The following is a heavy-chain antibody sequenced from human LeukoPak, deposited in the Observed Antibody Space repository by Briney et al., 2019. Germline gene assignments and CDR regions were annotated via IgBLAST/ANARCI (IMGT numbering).Heavy chain of an antibody. CDR2: IYSDESSI. CDR3: ARGNSGTFGY. J-gene: IGHJ4*02. D-gene: IGHD1-26*01. CDR1: GFTISSTW. V-gene: IGHV3-74*01. Sequence: GTLRLSCTASGFTISSTWYYWVCLAQPQGLVWVSRIYSDESSIRYADSVKGRFTISRDNAKNTLYLQMNSLRAEDTAVYYCARGNSGTFGYWGQGTLVTVSS.